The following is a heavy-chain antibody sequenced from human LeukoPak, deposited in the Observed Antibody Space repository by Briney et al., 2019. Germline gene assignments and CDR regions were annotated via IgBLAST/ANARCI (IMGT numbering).Heavy chain of an antibody. CDR3: ARHGLDIVVVPAARGPFRY. Sequence: ETLSLTCTVSGGSISSYYWSWIRQPPGKGLEWIGYIYYSGSTNYNPSLKSRVTISVDTSKNQFSLKLSSVTAADTAVYYCARHGLDIVVVPAARGPFRYWGQGTLVTVSS. D-gene: IGHD2-2*01. CDR1: GGSISSYY. CDR2: IYYSGST. J-gene: IGHJ4*02. V-gene: IGHV4-59*08.